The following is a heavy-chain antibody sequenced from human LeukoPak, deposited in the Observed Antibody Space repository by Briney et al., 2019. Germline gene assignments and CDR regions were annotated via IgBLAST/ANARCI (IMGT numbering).Heavy chain of an antibody. CDR2: LSGSGYNT. Sequence: GGSLRLSCAASGFTFSSHALSWVRQAAGKGLEWVSSLSGSGYNTYYADSVKGRFTISRDNSKNTVYLQMNSLRAEDTAVYYCAKDPYGTRYFDYWGQGTLVTVSS. V-gene: IGHV3-23*01. J-gene: IGHJ4*02. CDR3: AKDPYGTRYFDY. CDR1: GFTFSSHA. D-gene: IGHD2-2*01.